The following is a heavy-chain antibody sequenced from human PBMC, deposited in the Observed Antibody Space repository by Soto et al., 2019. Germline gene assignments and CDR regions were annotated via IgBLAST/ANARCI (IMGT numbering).Heavy chain of an antibody. J-gene: IGHJ4*02. CDR1: GFTFSNAW. Sequence: GGSLRLSCAASGFTFSNAWMSWVRQAPGKGLEWVGRIKSKTDGGTTDYAAPVKGRFTISRDDSKNTLYLQMNSLRAEDAAVYYCARDRSLISDYWGQGTLVTVSS. D-gene: IGHD3-3*02. V-gene: IGHV3-15*01. CDR3: ARDRSLISDY. CDR2: IKSKTDGGTT.